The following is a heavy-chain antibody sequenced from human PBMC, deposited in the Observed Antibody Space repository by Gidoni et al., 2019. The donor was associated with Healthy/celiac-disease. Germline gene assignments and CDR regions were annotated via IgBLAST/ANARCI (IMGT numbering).Heavy chain of an antibody. CDR1: GGSISSYY. Sequence: QVQLQESGPGLVKPSETLSLTCTVSGGSISSYYWSWIRQPPGKGLEWIGYIYYSGSTNYNPSLKSRVTISVDTSKNQFSLKLSSVTAADTAVYYCAREVHSSGWYFDYWGQGTLVTVSS. J-gene: IGHJ4*02. D-gene: IGHD6-19*01. CDR3: AREVHSSGWYFDY. CDR2: IYYSGST. V-gene: IGHV4-59*01.